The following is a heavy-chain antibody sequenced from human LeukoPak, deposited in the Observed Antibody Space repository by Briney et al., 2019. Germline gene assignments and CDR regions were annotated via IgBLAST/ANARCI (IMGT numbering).Heavy chain of an antibody. CDR3: ARDLSSSWSFDY. Sequence: GGSLRLSCAASGFTFSDFWMHWVRQAPGKGLVWVSVIYSGGSTYYADSVKGRFTISRDNSKNTLYLQMNSLRAEDTAMYYCARDLSSSWSFDYWGQGTLVTVSS. J-gene: IGHJ4*02. D-gene: IGHD6-13*01. V-gene: IGHV3-53*01. CDR1: GFTFSDFW. CDR2: IYSGGST.